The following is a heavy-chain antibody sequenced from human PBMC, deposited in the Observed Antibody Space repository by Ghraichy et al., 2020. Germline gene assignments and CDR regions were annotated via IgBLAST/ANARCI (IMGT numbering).Heavy chain of an antibody. CDR2: INPSGGST. CDR1: GYTFTSYY. V-gene: IGHV1-46*01. Sequence: ASVKVSCKASGYTFTSYYMHWVRQAPGQGLEWMGIINPSGGSTSYAQKFQGRVTMTRDTSTSTVYMELSSLRSEDTAVYYCARDLGTVVPAAYGMDVWGQGTTVTVSS. D-gene: IGHD2-2*01. J-gene: IGHJ6*02. CDR3: ARDLGTVVPAAYGMDV.